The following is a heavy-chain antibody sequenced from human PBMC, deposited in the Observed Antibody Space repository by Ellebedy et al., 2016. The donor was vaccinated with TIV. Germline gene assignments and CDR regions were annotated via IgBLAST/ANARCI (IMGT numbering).Heavy chain of an antibody. J-gene: IGHJ6*02. V-gene: IGHV1-2*02. CDR2: INPNRGVA. CDR3: ARDFFYGSGSYYPYYGMDV. CDR1: GYTFGGYY. D-gene: IGHD3-10*01. Sequence: ASVKVSCKASGYTFGGYYMDWVRQAPGQGLEWMGWINPNRGVANYARKFKGRVTMTSDTSINTAYMELSGLTSDDTAVYYCARDFFYGSGSYYPYYGMDVWGQGTTVSVSS.